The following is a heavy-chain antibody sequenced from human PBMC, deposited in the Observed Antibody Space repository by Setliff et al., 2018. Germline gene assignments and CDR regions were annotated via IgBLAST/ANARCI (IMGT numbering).Heavy chain of an antibody. CDR1: GGSISSGTYY. D-gene: IGHD3-3*01. V-gene: IGHV4-39*01. CDR3: VRMSGFLYMDV. Sequence: PSETLSLTCTVSGGSISSGTYYWGWIRQPPGKGLEWIGRIYDRGDTYYNASLKGRLTISVDTAQNQFSLRLTSVTAADTAVYYCVRMSGFLYMDVWGKGTTVTVSS. J-gene: IGHJ6*03. CDR2: IYDRGDT.